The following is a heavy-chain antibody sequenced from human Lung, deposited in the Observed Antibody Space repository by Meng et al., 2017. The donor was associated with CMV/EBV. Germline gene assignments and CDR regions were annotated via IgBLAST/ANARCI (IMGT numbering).Heavy chain of an antibody. CDR1: GLTVTDHY. D-gene: IGHD2-8*01. V-gene: IGHV3-11*01. J-gene: IGHJ6*02. CDR2: ISKGGPTI. Sequence: GGSXRLSGAASGLTVTDHYMNWFRQAPGKGLEWVSYISKGGPTIYYADSVKGRFTISRDNAKNSLYLQMDSLRAEDTAVYYCGGTDGRGMDVWGQGSTVTSSS. CDR3: GGTDGRGMDV.